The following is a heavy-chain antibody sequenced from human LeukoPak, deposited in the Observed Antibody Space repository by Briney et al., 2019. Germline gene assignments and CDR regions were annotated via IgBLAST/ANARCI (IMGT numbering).Heavy chain of an antibody. CDR3: AKEWPDYGCNSGDGWYFDL. CDR2: ISYDGSNK. Sequence: GGSLRLSCAVSGFTFSSYSMNWVGQAPGKGLEWVSVISYDGSNKYYADSVKGRFTISRDNSKNTLYLQMNSLRAEDTAVYYCAKEWPDYGCNSGDGWYFDLWGRGTLVTVSS. J-gene: IGHJ2*01. D-gene: IGHD4-23*01. CDR1: GFTFSSYS. V-gene: IGHV3-30*18.